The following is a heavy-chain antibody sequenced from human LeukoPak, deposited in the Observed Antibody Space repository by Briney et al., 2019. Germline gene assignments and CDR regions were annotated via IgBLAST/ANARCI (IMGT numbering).Heavy chain of an antibody. CDR2: TRNKAKSYTT. Sequence: GGSLRLSCAASRFTFSDHYMDWVRQGPGKGLEWGGHTRNKAKSYTTKYAACVTGRFTISRDDSKNTLYLQMNSLKSEDTAVYYCARGLWFGELSSYYYGIDVWGQGTTVTVSS. D-gene: IGHD3-10*01. V-gene: IGHV3-72*01. CDR1: RFTFSDHY. J-gene: IGHJ6*02. CDR3: ARGLWFGELSSYYYGIDV.